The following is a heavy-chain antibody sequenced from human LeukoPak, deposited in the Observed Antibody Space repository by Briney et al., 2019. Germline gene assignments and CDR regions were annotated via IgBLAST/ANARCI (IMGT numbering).Heavy chain of an antibody. V-gene: IGHV3-49*04. J-gene: IGHJ4*02. D-gene: IGHD5-24*01. CDR1: GFTFSNYA. CDR2: IRSKAYGGTT. Sequence: GGSLRLSCAASGFTFSNYAMSWVRQAPGKGLEWVGFIRSKAYGGTTEYAASVKGRFTISRDDSKSIAYLQMNSLKTEDTAVYYCTRARLDGYNTPDYWGQGTLVTVSS. CDR3: TRARLDGYNTPDY.